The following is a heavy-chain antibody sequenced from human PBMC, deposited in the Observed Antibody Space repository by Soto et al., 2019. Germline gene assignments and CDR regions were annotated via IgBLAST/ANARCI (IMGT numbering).Heavy chain of an antibody. CDR1: GGTFSSYA. CDR3: ARVTSMVRGVIDNWFDP. J-gene: IGHJ5*02. CDR2: IIPMYGPA. D-gene: IGHD3-10*01. V-gene: IGHV1-69*01. Sequence: QVPLVQSVAEVKKPGSSVTVSCKAPGGTFSSYAIHWVRQAPGQGLEWRGGIIPMYGPAKYAQRFQGRVTITADESTTTVYMELTSLTSQDTAVYYCARVTSMVRGVIDNWFDPWGHGTLVTVSS.